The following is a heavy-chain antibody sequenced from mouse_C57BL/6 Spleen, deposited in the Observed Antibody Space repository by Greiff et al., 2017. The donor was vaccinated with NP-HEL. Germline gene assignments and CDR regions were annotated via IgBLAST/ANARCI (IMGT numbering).Heavy chain of an antibody. CDR3: ARSHYGSSYYFDY. J-gene: IGHJ2*01. CDR1: GFTFSDYG. CDR2: ISSGSSTI. V-gene: IGHV5-17*01. D-gene: IGHD1-1*01. Sequence: EVKLVESGGGLVKHGGSLKLSCAASGFTFSDYGMHWVRQAPEKGLEWVAYISSGSSTIYYADTVKGRFTISRDNAKNTLFLQMTSLRSEDTAMYYCARSHYGSSYYFDYWGQGTTLTVSS.